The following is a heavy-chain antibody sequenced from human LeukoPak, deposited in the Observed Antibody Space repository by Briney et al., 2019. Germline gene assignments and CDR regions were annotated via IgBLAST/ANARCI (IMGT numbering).Heavy chain of an antibody. Sequence: PGGSLRLSCAASGFTFSDYYMSWIRQAPGKGLEWVSYISSSGSTIYYADSVKGRFTISRDNAKNSLYLQMNSLRAEDTAVYYCARLIAAAGLWAFDIWGQGTMVTVSS. CDR1: GFTFSDYY. CDR2: ISSSGSTI. V-gene: IGHV3-11*04. J-gene: IGHJ3*02. CDR3: ARLIAAAGLWAFDI. D-gene: IGHD6-13*01.